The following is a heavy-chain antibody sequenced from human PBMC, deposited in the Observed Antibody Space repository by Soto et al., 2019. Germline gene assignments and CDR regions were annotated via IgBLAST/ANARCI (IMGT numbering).Heavy chain of an antibody. Sequence: SETLSLSCAVYGGSFSGYYWSWIRQPPGKGLEWIGEINHSGSTNYNPSLKSRVTISVDTSKNQFSLKLSSVTAADTAVYYCARMTVRYCSGGSCYPSFSYYGMDVWGQGTTVTVSS. CDR2: INHSGST. J-gene: IGHJ6*02. CDR3: ARMTVRYCSGGSCYPSFSYYGMDV. V-gene: IGHV4-34*01. D-gene: IGHD2-15*01. CDR1: GGSFSGYY.